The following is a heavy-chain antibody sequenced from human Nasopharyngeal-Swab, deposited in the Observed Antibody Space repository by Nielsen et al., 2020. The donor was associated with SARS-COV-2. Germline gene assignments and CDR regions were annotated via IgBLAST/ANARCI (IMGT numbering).Heavy chain of an antibody. CDR1: GFTFSTSA. J-gene: IGHJ6*02. CDR3: AKAQGIRYGLDV. V-gene: IGHV3-30*18. Sequence: GESLKISCSASGFTFSTSAMHWVRQAPGKGLEWVTLISNDGSNKYYGDSVKGRFTISRDNSRNTLFLQMNSLRPEDTAVYYCAKAQGIRYGLDVWGHGTTVTVSS. CDR2: ISNDGSNK.